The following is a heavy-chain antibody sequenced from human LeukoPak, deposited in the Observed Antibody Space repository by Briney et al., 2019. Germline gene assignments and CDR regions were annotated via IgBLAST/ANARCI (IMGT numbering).Heavy chain of an antibody. J-gene: IGHJ3*02. CDR2: INPNSGST. Sequence: GASVKVSCKASGYTFTGYYMHWVRQAPGQGLEWMGWINPNSGSTNYAQKFQGRVTMTRDTSISTAYMELSRLRSDDTAVYYCARDPDGVVTATTNAFDIWGQGTMVTVSS. CDR1: GYTFTGYY. V-gene: IGHV1-2*02. CDR3: ARDPDGVVTATTNAFDI. D-gene: IGHD2-21*02.